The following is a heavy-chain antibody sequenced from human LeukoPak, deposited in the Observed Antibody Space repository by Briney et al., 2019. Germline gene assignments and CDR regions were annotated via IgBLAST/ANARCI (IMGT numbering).Heavy chain of an antibody. Sequence: ASVKVSCKASGYTFTGYYMHWVRQAPGQGLEWMGWINPNSGGTNYAQTFQGRVTMTRDTSISTAYMELSRLRSDDTAVYYCAGADLLRYFDWLLTEREHAEHYYGMDVWGQGTTVTVSS. CDR3: AGADLLRYFDWLLTEREHAEHYYGMDV. V-gene: IGHV1-2*02. CDR2: INPNSGGT. CDR1: GYTFTGYY. J-gene: IGHJ6*02. D-gene: IGHD3-9*01.